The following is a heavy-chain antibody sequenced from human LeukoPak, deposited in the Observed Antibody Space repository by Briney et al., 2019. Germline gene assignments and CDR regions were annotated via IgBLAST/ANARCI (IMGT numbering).Heavy chain of an antibody. CDR1: GFTFSSFA. V-gene: IGHV3-23*01. Sequence: GGSLRLSCAASGFTFSSFAMSWVRQAPGKGLEWVSSIGGSGESTYYADYVKGRFTVSRDNSKNTVNLQLNSLRAEDTAVYYCAKDAIGQYRPYYFDCWGQGTLVTVSS. D-gene: IGHD3-16*02. J-gene: IGHJ4*02. CDR3: AKDAIGQYRPYYFDC. CDR2: IGGSGEST.